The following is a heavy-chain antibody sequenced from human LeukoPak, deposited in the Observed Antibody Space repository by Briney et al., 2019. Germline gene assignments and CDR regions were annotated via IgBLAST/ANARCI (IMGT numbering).Heavy chain of an antibody. CDR2: MNPNSGNT. CDR3: ARVASELLWFGELLYPPRFDP. J-gene: IGHJ5*02. Sequence: ASVKVSCKASGYTFTSYDINWVRQATGQGLEWMGWMNPNSGNTGYAQKFQGRVTMTRNTSISTAYMELSSLRSEDTAVYYCARVASELLWFGELLYPPRFDPWGQGTLVTVSS. V-gene: IGHV1-8*02. CDR1: GYTFTSYD. D-gene: IGHD3-10*01.